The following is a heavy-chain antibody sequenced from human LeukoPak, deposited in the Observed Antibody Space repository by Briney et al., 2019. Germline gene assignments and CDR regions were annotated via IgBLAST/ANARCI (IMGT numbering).Heavy chain of an antibody. CDR1: GGTFSSYA. CDR3: ARGPFQQWLVHY. Sequence: SVKVSCKASGGTFSSYAIRWMRQAPGQGLEWMGRIIPIFGTANYAQKFQGRVTITTDESTSTAYMELSSLRSEDTAVYYCARGPFQQWLVHYWGQGTLVTVSS. V-gene: IGHV1-69*05. D-gene: IGHD6-19*01. CDR2: IIPIFGTA. J-gene: IGHJ4*02.